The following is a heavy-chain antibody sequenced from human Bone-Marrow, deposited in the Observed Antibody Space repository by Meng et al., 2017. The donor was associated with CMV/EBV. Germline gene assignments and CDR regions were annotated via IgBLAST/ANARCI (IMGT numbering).Heavy chain of an antibody. V-gene: IGHV1-2*02. J-gene: IGHJ6*02. CDR2: INPNSGGT. D-gene: IGHD3-10*01. CDR1: GYTFTGYY. CDR3: ARISIYGSGSYYYYYGMEV. Sequence: ASVKVSCKASGYTFTGYYMHWVRQAPGQGLEWMGWINPNSGGTNYAQKFQGRVTMTRDTSISTAYMELSRLRSDDTAVYYCARISIYGSGSYYYYYGMEVWGQGTTVTVSS.